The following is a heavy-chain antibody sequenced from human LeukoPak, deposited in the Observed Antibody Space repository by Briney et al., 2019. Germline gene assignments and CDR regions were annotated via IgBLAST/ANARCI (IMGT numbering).Heavy chain of an antibody. D-gene: IGHD4-23*01. J-gene: IGHJ4*02. V-gene: IGHV3-30*02. CDR2: IWYDGSNK. Sequence: GGSLRLSCAASGFTFSSYGMHWVRQAPGKGLEWVAVIWYDGSNKYYADSVKGRFTISRDNSKNTLYLQMNSLRAEDTAVYYCALDYGGNSGFDYWGQGTLVTVSS. CDR3: ALDYGGNSGFDY. CDR1: GFTFSSYG.